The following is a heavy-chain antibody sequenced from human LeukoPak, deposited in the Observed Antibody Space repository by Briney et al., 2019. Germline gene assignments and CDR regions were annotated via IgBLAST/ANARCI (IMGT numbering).Heavy chain of an antibody. CDR1: GFTFSSYG. Sequence: GGSLRLSCAASGFTFSSYGMHWVRQAPGKGLEWVAFIRYDGGNKYYADSVKGRFTISRDNSKNTLYLQMNSLRAEDTAVYYCAGWSMGFDYWGQGTLVTVSS. CDR3: AGWSMGFDY. D-gene: IGHD2-15*01. CDR2: IRYDGGNK. V-gene: IGHV3-30*02. J-gene: IGHJ4*02.